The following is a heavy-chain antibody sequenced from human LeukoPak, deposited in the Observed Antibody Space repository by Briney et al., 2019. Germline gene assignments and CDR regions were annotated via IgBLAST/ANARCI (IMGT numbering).Heavy chain of an antibody. CDR2: IGNTGSTT. D-gene: IGHD3-9*01. J-gene: IGHJ3*02. CDR1: GFTFSSYS. CDR3: VRDRYDVLTGYNDAFDI. V-gene: IGHV3-48*04. Sequence: GGSLRLSCAASGFTFSSYSMNWVRQAPGKGLEWVSYIGNTGSTTYYADSVKGRFTISRDNAKNSLYLQMNSLRVEDTAVYYCVRDRYDVLTGYNDAFDIWGHGTLVAVSS.